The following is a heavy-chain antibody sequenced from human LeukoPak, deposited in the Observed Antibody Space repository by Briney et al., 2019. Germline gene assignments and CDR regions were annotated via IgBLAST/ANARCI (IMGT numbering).Heavy chain of an antibody. J-gene: IGHJ4*02. CDR3: ARYKLLGIAVAGGYDY. D-gene: IGHD6-19*01. V-gene: IGHV3-21*01. CDR2: ISSSSSYI. CDR1: GFTFSSYS. Sequence: KTGGSLRLSCAASGFTFSSYSMNWVRQAPGKGLEWVSSISSSSSYIYYADSVKGRFTISRDNAKNSLYLQMNSLRAEDTAVYYCARYKLLGIAVAGGYDYWGQGTLVTVSS.